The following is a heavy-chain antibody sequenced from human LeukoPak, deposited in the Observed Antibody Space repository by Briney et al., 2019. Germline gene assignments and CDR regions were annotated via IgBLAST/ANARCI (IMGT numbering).Heavy chain of an antibody. CDR2: IYYSGST. V-gene: IGHV4-59*01. CDR1: GGSISSYY. CDR3: AREGQQWGGYYYYDMDV. Sequence: SETLSLTCTVSGGSISSYYWSWIRQPPGKGLEWIGYIYYSGSTNYNPSLKSRVTISVDTSKNQFSLKLSSVTDAGTAVYYRAREGQQWGGYYYYDMDVWGKGTTVTVSS. D-gene: IGHD6-19*01. J-gene: IGHJ6*03.